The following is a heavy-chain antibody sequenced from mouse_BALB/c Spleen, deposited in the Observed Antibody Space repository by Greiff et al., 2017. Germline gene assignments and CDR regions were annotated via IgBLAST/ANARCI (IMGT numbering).Heavy chain of an antibody. J-gene: IGHJ1*01. Sequence: VQLHQSGAELMKPGASVKISCKATGYTFSSYWIEWVKQRPGHGLEWIGEILPGSGSTNYNEKFKGKATFTADTSSNTAYMQLSSLTSEDSAVYYCARGGFITTVVAWYFDVWGAGTTVTVSS. CDR1: GYTFSSYW. CDR2: ILPGSGST. V-gene: IGHV1-9*01. D-gene: IGHD1-1*01. CDR3: ARGGFITTVVAWYFDV.